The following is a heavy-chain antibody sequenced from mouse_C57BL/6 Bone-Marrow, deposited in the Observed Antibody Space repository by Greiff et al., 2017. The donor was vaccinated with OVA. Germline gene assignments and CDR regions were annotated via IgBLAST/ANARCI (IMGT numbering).Heavy chain of an antibody. CDR2: INPSSGYT. Sequence: VQLQQSGAELARPGASVKMSCKASGYTFTSYTMHWVKQRPGQGLAWIGYINPSSGYTKYNQKFKDKATLTADKSSSTAYMQLSSLTSEDSAVYDCAREDGNWFAYWGQGTLVTVSA. CDR3: AREDGNWFAY. D-gene: IGHD2-1*01. CDR1: GYTFTSYT. V-gene: IGHV1-4*01. J-gene: IGHJ3*01.